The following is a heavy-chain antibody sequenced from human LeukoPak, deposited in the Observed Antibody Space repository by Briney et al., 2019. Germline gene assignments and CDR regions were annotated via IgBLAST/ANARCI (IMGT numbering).Heavy chain of an antibody. D-gene: IGHD3-22*01. CDR3: ARKTAAHYYDSSALTDAFDI. CDR2: INHSGST. J-gene: IGHJ3*02. V-gene: IGHV4-34*01. Sequence: PSETLSLTCAVYGGSFSGYYWSRIRQPPGKGLEWIGEINHSGSTNYNPSLKSRVTISVDTSKNQFSLKLSSVTAADTAVYYCARKTAAHYYDSSALTDAFDIWGQGAMVTASS. CDR1: GGSFSGYY.